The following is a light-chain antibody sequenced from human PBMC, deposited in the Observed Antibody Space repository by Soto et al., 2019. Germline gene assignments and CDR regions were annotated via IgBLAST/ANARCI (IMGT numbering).Light chain of an antibody. V-gene: IGLV1-44*01. CDR2: DNY. CDR3: AAWDDSLNGYV. J-gene: IGLJ1*01. CDR1: SSNIGSNS. Sequence: QSALTQPPSASGTPGQWVAISCSVSSSNIGSNSLSWYQQFPGTAPKLLIYDNYQRPSGVSDRFSGSQSGTSGYLAISGLQSGDEADYYCAAWDDSLNGYVFGTGTKVTVL.